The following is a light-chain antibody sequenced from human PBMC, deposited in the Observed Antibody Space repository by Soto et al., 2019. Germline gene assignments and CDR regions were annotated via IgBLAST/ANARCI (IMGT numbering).Light chain of an antibody. CDR1: QSVRTK. Sequence: ILITQSPDTLYLSPGEGATPSFTASQSVRTKLAWYQQKAGQAPRLLIYGASTRATGIPDRFSGSGSGTEFTLTISSLQSEDFAVYYCQKYNSWPPITVGPGTRLEIK. V-gene: IGKV3-15*01. J-gene: IGKJ5*01. CDR3: QKYNSWPPIT. CDR2: GAS.